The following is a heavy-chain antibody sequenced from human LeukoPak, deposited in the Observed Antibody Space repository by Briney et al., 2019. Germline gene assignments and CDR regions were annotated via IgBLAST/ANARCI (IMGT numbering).Heavy chain of an antibody. D-gene: IGHD4-11*01. CDR1: GFTFSSYG. Sequence: PGGSLRLSCAASGFTFSSYGMHWVRQAPGKGLEWVAFIRYDGSNKYYADSVKGRFTISRDNSKNTLYLQMNSLRAEDTAVYYCAKDRPPRVTKGAEYFQHWGQGTLVTVSS. CDR2: IRYDGSNK. CDR3: AKDRPPRVTKGAEYFQH. J-gene: IGHJ1*01. V-gene: IGHV3-30*02.